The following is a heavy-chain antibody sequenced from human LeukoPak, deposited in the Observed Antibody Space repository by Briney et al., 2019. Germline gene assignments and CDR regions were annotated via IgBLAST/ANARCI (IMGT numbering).Heavy chain of an antibody. Sequence: SQTLSLTCTVSGGSLSRGGYDWTWIRQHPGKGLEWIGYIYYSGSTYYNPSLKSRVTISVDTSKNQFSQKLSSVTAPDTAVHYCARGRGGTVTTRPFDYWGQGTLVTVSS. CDR3: ARGRGGTVTTRPFDY. V-gene: IGHV4-31*03. J-gene: IGHJ4*02. D-gene: IGHD4-17*01. CDR2: IYYSGST. CDR1: GGSLSRGGYD.